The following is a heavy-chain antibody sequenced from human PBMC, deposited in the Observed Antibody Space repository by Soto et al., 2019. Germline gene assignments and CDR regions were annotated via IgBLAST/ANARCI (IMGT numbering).Heavy chain of an antibody. D-gene: IGHD6-13*01. Sequence: PSETLSLTCAVYGGSFSGYYWSWIRQPPGKGLEWIGEINHSGSTNYNPSLKSRVTISVDTSKNQFSLKLSSVTAADTAVYYCARQGIAAADHYYYYGMDVWGQGTTVTVSS. J-gene: IGHJ6*02. CDR3: ARQGIAAADHYYYYGMDV. CDR2: INHSGST. V-gene: IGHV4-34*01. CDR1: GGSFSGYY.